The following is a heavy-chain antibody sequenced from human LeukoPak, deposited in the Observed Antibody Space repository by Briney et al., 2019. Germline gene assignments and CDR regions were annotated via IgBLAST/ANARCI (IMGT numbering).Heavy chain of an antibody. CDR1: GFTFINFA. D-gene: IGHD3-10*02. CDR2: ISGSGGST. Sequence: GSLRLSCAASGFTFINFAMTWVRQAPGKGLEWVSAISGSGGSTYYADSVKGRFTISRDNSKNTLYLQMNSLRAEDTAVYYCAKDLGYYVARPLDYWGQGTLVTVSS. J-gene: IGHJ4*02. V-gene: IGHV3-23*01. CDR3: AKDLGYYVARPLDY.